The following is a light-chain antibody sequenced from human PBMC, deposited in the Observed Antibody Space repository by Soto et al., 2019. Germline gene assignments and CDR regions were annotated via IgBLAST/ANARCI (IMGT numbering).Light chain of an antibody. CDR3: QQCGSSPWT. Sequence: EIVLTQSPGTLSLSPGERATLSCRASQSVTRNYLAWYQQKPGQAPRLLMYGASTRATGIADRFSRSGSGTDFTLTISRMEPEDFALYYCQQCGSSPWTFAQGTKVAIK. J-gene: IGKJ1*01. CDR1: QSVTRNY. CDR2: GAS. V-gene: IGKV3-20*01.